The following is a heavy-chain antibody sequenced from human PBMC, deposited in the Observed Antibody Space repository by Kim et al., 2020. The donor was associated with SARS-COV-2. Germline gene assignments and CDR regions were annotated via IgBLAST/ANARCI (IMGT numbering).Heavy chain of an antibody. CDR3: ARGRTFGDY. Sequence: GGSLRLSCAASGFTFDDYAMHWVRQAPGKGLEWVSGISWNSGSIGYADSVKGRFTISRDNAKNSLYLQMNSLRAEDTALYYCARGRTFGDYWGQGTLVTVSS. V-gene: IGHV3-9*01. J-gene: IGHJ4*02. D-gene: IGHD3-16*01. CDR1: GFTFDDYA. CDR2: ISWNSGSI.